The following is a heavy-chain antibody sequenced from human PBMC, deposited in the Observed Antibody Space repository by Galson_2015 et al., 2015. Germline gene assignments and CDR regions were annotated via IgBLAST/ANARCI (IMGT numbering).Heavy chain of an antibody. D-gene: IGHD2/OR15-2a*01. V-gene: IGHV1-3*04. CDR2: INTGNGNT. CDR1: GYSFTDYA. Sequence: VSCKASGYSFTDYAIHWVRQAPGQGLEWMGWINTGNGNTECLQKFQGRVTITRDTSASTAYMELSSLTSEDTAVYYCEILAASTSHLGQGTLVTVSS. J-gene: IGHJ4*02. CDR3: EILAASTSH.